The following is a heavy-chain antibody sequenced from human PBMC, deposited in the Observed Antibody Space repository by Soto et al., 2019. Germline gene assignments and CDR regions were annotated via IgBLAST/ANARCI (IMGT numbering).Heavy chain of an antibody. CDR3: AKATATGGGAFDF. CDR2: ILVDGRT. CDR1: GFPCGSYD. V-gene: IGHV3-23*01. D-gene: IGHD2-8*02. Sequence: PGGSLRLSCAASGFPCGSYDMTWVRQAPGKGLEWVSTILVDGRTFYVDSVKGRFTISRDNSRNTVYLQMNRLTAGDTALYYCAKATATGGGAFDFCGQGTMVTVSS. J-gene: IGHJ3*01.